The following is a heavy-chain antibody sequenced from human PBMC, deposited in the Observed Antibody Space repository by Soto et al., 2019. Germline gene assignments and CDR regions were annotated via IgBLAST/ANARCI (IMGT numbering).Heavy chain of an antibody. CDR2: IYHSGST. D-gene: IGHD6-19*01. J-gene: IGHJ4*02. Sequence: QVQLQESGPGLVKPSGTLSLTYAVSGGSISSSNWWSWVRQPPGKGLEWIGEIYHSGSTNYNPSLKSRVTISVDKSKNQFSLKLSSVTAADTAVYYCARGSDSSGWYGRSYYFDYWGQGTLVTVSS. V-gene: IGHV4-4*02. CDR1: GGSISSSNW. CDR3: ARGSDSSGWYGRSYYFDY.